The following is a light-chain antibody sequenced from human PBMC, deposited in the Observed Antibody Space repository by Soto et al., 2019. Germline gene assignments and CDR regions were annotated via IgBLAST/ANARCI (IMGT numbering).Light chain of an antibody. Sequence: EIVLTQSPATLSLSPGERATLSCRASQSVSSYLAWYQQKPGQAPRLLIYDASNRATGIPARFSGSGSGTDFTLTISSLEPEDFAVYYCQQRSNWPRVGVTFGSGTKVDIK. V-gene: IGKV3-11*01. CDR2: DAS. CDR3: QQRSNWPRVGVT. J-gene: IGKJ3*01. CDR1: QSVSSY.